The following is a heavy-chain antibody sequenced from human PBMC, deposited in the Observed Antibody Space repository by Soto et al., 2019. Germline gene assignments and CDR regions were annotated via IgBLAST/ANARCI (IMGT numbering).Heavy chain of an antibody. CDR1: ACHVCSYG. CDR2: IKEDGSEK. D-gene: IGHD6-19*01. J-gene: IGHJ6*02. V-gene: IGHV3-7*03. Sequence: PAGSLRLACAACACHVCSYGMTWVRPAPGKGLEQVASIKEDGSEKYYLGAVKGRFTISRDNAKNSLYLQMNSLRAEDTAVYYCARDGPFIAVTAPGNYYGMDVWGQGTTVTVSS. CDR3: ARDGPFIAVTAPGNYYGMDV.